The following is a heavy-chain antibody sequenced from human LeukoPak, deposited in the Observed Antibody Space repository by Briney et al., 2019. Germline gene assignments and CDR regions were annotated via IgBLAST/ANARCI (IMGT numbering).Heavy chain of an antibody. Sequence: GGSLRLSCAASGFTFSSYDMHWVRQATGKGLEWVSAIGTAGDTYYPGSVKGRFTISRDNSKNTLNLQMNSLRAEDTAVYYCAKDRGSGWFGSDYWGQGTRVTVSS. J-gene: IGHJ4*02. D-gene: IGHD6-19*01. CDR2: IGTAGDT. V-gene: IGHV3-13*01. CDR1: GFTFSSYD. CDR3: AKDRGSGWFGSDY.